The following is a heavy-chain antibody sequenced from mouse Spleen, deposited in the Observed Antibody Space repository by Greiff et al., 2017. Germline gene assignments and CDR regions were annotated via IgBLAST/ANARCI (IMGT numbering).Heavy chain of an antibody. CDR2: IDPSDSYT. CDR3: ARRDWYFDV. CDR1: GYTFTSYW. Sequence: QVQLQQSGAELVKPGASVKLSCKASGYTFTSYWMQWVKQRPGQGLEWIGEIDPSDSYTNYNQKFKGKATLTVDTSSSTAYMQLSSLTSEDSAVYYCARRDWYFDVWGAGTTVTVSS. V-gene: IGHV1-50*01. J-gene: IGHJ1*01.